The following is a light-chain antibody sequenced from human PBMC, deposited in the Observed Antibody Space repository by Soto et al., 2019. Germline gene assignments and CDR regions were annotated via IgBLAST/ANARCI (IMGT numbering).Light chain of an antibody. V-gene: IGLV2-14*01. CDR3: NSYRTVSTYV. CDR2: DVG. Sequence: QSALTQPASVSGSPGQSITIACTGTSSDIGGYNFVSWYQQHPGKPPKLLIYDVGNRPSGVSNRFSGSKSGNTASLTISGLQDEDEAHYYCNSYRTVSTYVFGTGTKLTVL. J-gene: IGLJ1*01. CDR1: SSDIGGYNF.